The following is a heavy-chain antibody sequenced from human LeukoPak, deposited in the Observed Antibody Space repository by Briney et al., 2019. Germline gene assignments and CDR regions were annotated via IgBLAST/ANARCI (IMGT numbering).Heavy chain of an antibody. D-gene: IGHD3-10*01. CDR2: IYFSGST. CDR1: GGSISSYY. V-gene: IGHV4-59*08. CDR3: ARTRYYYNSRSYGAPYYFDY. J-gene: IGHJ4*02. Sequence: PSETLSLTCTVSGGSISSYYWSWIRQPPGKGLEWIGYIYFSGSTNYNPSLKSRVTISVDTSKNQFSLKLSSVTAADTAVYCCARTRYYYNSRSYGAPYYFDYWGQGTLVTASS.